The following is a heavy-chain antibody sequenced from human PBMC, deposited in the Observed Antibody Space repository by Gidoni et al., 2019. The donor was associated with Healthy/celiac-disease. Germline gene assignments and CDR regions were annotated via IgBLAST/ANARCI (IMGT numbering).Heavy chain of an antibody. CDR2: TSAYKGNT. V-gene: IGHV1-18*04. J-gene: IGHJ3*02. D-gene: IGHD6-13*01. CDR3: AREKGIAAAGTGAFDI. Sequence: QVQLVQSAAEVKKPGASVKVSCRASGYTFTSSGISWVRQAPGHGLEWMGWTSAYKGNTNEAQKLQSRVTMTTDTSTSTVYMELRSLRSDDTAEYYCAREKGIAAAGTGAFDIWGQGTMVTVSS. CDR1: GYTFTSSG.